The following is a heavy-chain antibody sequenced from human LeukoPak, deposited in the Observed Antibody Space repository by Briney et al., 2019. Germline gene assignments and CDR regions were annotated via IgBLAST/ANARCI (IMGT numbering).Heavy chain of an antibody. CDR3: ARIYCSGGSCYIDY. J-gene: IGHJ4*02. Sequence: SQTLSLTCTVSGPSISSYYWSWIRQPPGKGREWVGYIYYSGSTNYNPSLKSGVTISVDASKNQFSLKLSSVTAADTAVYYCARIYCSGGSCYIDYWGQGTLVTVSS. V-gene: IGHV4-59*01. CDR1: GPSISSYY. D-gene: IGHD2-15*01. CDR2: IYYSGST.